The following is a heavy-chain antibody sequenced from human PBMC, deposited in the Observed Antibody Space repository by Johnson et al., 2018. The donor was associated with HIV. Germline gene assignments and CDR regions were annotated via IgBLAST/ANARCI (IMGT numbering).Heavy chain of an antibody. D-gene: IGHD1-7*01. CDR2: INGSGGST. J-gene: IGHJ3*01. CDR1: GFTFSSYG. V-gene: IGHV3-23*04. Sequence: EQLVESGGGVVQPGGSLRLSCAASGFTFSSYGMHWVRQAPGKGLEWVSGINGSGGSTYYADSVKGRFTISRDNSKNTLNLQMTSLSAEDTALDYCARQGLGTSPYRAFDVWGQGTVVAVSS. CDR3: ARQGLGTSPYRAFDV.